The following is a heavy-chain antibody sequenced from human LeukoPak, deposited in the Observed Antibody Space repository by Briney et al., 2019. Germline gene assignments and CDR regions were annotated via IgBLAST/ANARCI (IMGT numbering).Heavy chain of an antibody. Sequence: PSQTLSLTCTVSGGSISSGDYYWSWIRQPPGKGLEWIGYIYYRGSTYYNPSLKSRVTISVDTSKNQFSLKLSSVTAADTAVYYCARDGWYYYDTTGSDAFDIWGQGTMVTVSS. CDR2: IYYRGST. D-gene: IGHD3-22*01. CDR3: ARDGWYYYDTTGSDAFDI. V-gene: IGHV4-30-4*08. J-gene: IGHJ3*02. CDR1: GGSISSGDYY.